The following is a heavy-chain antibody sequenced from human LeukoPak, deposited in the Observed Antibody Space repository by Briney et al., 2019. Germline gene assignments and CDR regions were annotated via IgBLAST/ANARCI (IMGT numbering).Heavy chain of an antibody. V-gene: IGHV3-64*01. CDR2: ISSNGGST. CDR1: GFTFSSYA. CDR3: ARDLNDAGQAFDI. J-gene: IGHJ3*02. D-gene: IGHD1-1*01. Sequence: GGSLRLSCAASGFTFSSYAMHWVRQPPGKGLEYVSAISSNGGSTYYANSVKGRFTISRDNSKNTLYLQMGSLRAEDMAVYYCARDLNDAGQAFDIWGQGTMVTVSS.